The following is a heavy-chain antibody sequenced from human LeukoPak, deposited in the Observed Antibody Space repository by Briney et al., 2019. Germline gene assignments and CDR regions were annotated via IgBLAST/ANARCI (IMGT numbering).Heavy chain of an antibody. Sequence: GGSMRLSCPASRSTFSSCTMNWVRQARGKGLAWVSFISSSSSYIYYADSVKGRFTISRDNAKNSLYLQMNSLRVWSWATILIARDSIPPVSSYDVYYSGRGSVVAISS. CDR1: RSTFSSCT. CDR3: ARDSIPPVSSYDVYY. J-gene: IGHJ4*02. D-gene: IGHD5-24*01. V-gene: IGHV3-21*01. CDR2: ISSSSSYI.